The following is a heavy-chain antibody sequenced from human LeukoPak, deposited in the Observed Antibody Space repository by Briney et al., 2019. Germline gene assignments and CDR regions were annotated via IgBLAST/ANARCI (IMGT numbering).Heavy chain of an antibody. CDR1: GGSISSSSYY. CDR2: IYYSGST. CDR3: ARVGYGNWFDP. D-gene: IGHD5-18*01. V-gene: IGHV4-39*07. J-gene: IGHJ5*02. Sequence: SETLSLTCTVSGGSISSSSYYWGWIRQPPGKGLEWIGSIYYSGSTYYNPSLKSRVTISVDTSKNQFSLKLSSVTAADTAVYYCARVGYGNWFDPWGQGTLVTVSS.